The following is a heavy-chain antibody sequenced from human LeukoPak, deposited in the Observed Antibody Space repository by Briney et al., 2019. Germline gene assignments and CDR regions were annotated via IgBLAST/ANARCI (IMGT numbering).Heavy chain of an antibody. CDR3: ARRASIIVPFDY. D-gene: IGHD3-16*02. CDR1: GYTFTSYG. CDR2: ISAYNGNT. V-gene: IGHV1-18*01. Sequence: ASVKVSCKASGYTFTSYGISWVRQAPGQGLEWMGWISAYNGNTNYAQKLQGRVTMTTDTSTSTAYMELRSLRSDDTAGYYCARRASIIVPFDYWGQGTLVTVSS. J-gene: IGHJ4*02.